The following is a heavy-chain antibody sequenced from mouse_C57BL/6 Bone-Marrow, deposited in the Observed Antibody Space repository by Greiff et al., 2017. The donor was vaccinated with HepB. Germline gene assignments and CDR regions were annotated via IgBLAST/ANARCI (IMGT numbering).Heavy chain of an antibody. J-gene: IGHJ1*03. Sequence: QVQLQQSGAELARPGASVKLSCKASGYTFTSYGISWVKQRTGQGLEWIGESYPRSGNTYYNEKFKGKATLTADKSSSTAYMELRSLTSEDSAVYFCADSKSYWYFDVWGTGTTVTVSS. V-gene: IGHV1-81*01. CDR3: ADSKSYWYFDV. D-gene: IGHD2-5*01. CDR1: GYTFTSYG. CDR2: SYPRSGNT.